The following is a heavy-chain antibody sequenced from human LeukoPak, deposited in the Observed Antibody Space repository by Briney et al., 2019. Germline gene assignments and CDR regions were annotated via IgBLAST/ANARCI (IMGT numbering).Heavy chain of an antibody. J-gene: IGHJ4*02. D-gene: IGHD1-26*01. V-gene: IGHV4-39*01. CDR2: IYDSGST. CDR1: GGSIRSSYYY. Sequence: PSETLSLTCTVSGGSIRSSYYYWGWIRQPPGKGLEWIGSIYDSGSTYYNPSLKSRVTISVDTSKNQFSLKLSSVTAADTAVYYCARGGGSYGYWGQGTLVTVSS. CDR3: ARGGGSYGY.